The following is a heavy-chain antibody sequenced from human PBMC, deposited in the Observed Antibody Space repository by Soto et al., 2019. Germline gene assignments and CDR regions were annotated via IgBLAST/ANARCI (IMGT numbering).Heavy chain of an antibody. Sequence: SETLSLTCNFSCGSMTTGSYFWSWIRQPPGKGLEWIGYVFRSGSVNYSPSFKSRVTISIDTSKNQFSLMLKSVTAADTAVYFCARARNRYFDYWGQGALVTAPQ. CDR1: CGSMTTGSYF. V-gene: IGHV4-61*01. CDR3: ARARNRYFDY. CDR2: VFRSGSV. D-gene: IGHD1-1*01. J-gene: IGHJ4*02.